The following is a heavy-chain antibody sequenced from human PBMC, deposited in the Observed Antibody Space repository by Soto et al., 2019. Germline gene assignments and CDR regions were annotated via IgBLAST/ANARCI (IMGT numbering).Heavy chain of an antibody. J-gene: IGHJ4*02. CDR3: ARGNSSGWLAFDY. CDR1: GGSFTVYY. Sequence: SQTLSLTRAVFGGSFTVYYGSWIRQRLGKGREWIGEINHSGSTNYNPAIKSRVNISVDTSKNQFSLKLSSVTAAVLSVYYCARGNSSGWLAFDYWGQGTLVTVSS. D-gene: IGHD6-19*01. V-gene: IGHV4-34*01. CDR2: INHSGST.